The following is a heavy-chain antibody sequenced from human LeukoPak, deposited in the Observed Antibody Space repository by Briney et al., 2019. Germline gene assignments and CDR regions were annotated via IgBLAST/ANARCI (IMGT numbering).Heavy chain of an antibody. J-gene: IGHJ4*02. CDR2: INPNSGGT. Sequence: ASXXVSCKASGYTFTGYYMHWVRQAPGQGLEWMGWINPNSGGTNYAQKFHGSVTMTRDTSISTAYMELSRLRSDDTAVYYCARDSQKIFDYWGQGTLVTVSS. CDR3: ARDSQKIFDY. V-gene: IGHV1-2*02. CDR1: GYTFTGYY.